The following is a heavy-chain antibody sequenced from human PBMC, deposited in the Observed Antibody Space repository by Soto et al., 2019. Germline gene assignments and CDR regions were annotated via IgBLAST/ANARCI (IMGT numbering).Heavy chain of an antibody. CDR1: GGSISSGGYY. V-gene: IGHV4-31*03. CDR3: ARWASNAGYYYFDY. Sequence: QVQLQESGPGLVKPSQTLSLTCTVSGGSISSGGYYWSWIRQHPGKGLEWIGYIHYSGSTYYNPSLKSRVTRSIDTSENQFSLKLSSVTAADTAVYYCARWASNAGYYYFDYWGQGTLVTVSS. CDR2: IHYSGST. D-gene: IGHD4-4*01. J-gene: IGHJ4*02.